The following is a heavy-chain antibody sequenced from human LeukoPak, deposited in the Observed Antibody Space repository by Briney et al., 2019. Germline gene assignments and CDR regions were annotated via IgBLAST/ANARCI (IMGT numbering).Heavy chain of an antibody. CDR1: GFTFDDYA. D-gene: IGHD6-13*01. CDR2: ISWNSGSI. Sequence: PGRSLRLSCAASGFTFDDYAMHWVRQAPGKGLEWVSGISWNSGSIGYADSVRGRFTISRDNAKNSLYLQMNSLRAEDTALYYCAKAYSSSWYVGFGPWGQGTLVTVSS. V-gene: IGHV3-9*01. J-gene: IGHJ5*02. CDR3: AKAYSSSWYVGFGP.